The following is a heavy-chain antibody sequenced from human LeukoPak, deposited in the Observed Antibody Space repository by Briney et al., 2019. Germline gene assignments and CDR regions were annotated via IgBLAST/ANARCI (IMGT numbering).Heavy chain of an antibody. CDR3: AKDYGSGSYYAFDY. CDR2: ISSSGDIT. CDR1: GFTFSSYT. D-gene: IGHD3-10*01. J-gene: IGHJ4*02. Sequence: PGGSLRLSCAASGFTFSSYTMAWVRQAPGKGLEYVSSISSSGDITFYADSVKGRFTISRDNAKNSLYLQMNSLRAEDTALYYCAKDYGSGSYYAFDYWGQGTLVTVSS. V-gene: IGHV3-23*01.